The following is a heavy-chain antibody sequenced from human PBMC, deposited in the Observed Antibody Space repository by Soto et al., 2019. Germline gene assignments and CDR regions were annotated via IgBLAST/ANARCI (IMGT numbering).Heavy chain of an antibody. Sequence: EVQLVESGGGLVQPGGSLRLSCEASGFTFSTYWMHWVRQAPGKGLVWVSRINSDGRSTDYADSVKGRFTISRDNAKNTLYLQMNSLRAEDTAVYYCVRGVNPFDIWCQGTMVTVSS. CDR3: VRGVNPFDI. V-gene: IGHV3-74*01. CDR2: INSDGRST. D-gene: IGHD2-21*01. J-gene: IGHJ3*02. CDR1: GFTFSTYW.